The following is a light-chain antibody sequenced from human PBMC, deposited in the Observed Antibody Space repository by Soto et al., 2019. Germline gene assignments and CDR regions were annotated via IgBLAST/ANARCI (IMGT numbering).Light chain of an antibody. J-gene: IGLJ3*02. CDR3: AAWGDRLNTGV. CDR2: SDH. V-gene: IGLV1-44*01. Sequence: QSVLTQPPSASGTPGQRVTISCSGSSSNIGSNAVTWYQHFPGTAPKVLIYSDHQRPSGVPDRFSGSKSGTSASLAISGLRAEDEADYFRAAWGDRLNTGVFGGGTQLTVL. CDR1: SSNIGSNA.